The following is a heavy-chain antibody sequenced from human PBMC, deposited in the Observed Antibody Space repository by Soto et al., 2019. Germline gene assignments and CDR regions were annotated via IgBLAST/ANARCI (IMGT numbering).Heavy chain of an antibody. CDR2: IKSKTDGGTT. Sequence: GGSLRLSCAASGFTFSNAWMSWVRQAPGKGLEWVGRIKSKTDGGTTDYAAPVKGRFTISRDDSKNTLYLQMNSLKTEDTAVYYCTTAVDQTYYYGSGSPPYYYYYYMDVWGKGTTVTVSS. V-gene: IGHV3-15*01. D-gene: IGHD3-10*01. CDR3: TTAVDQTYYYGSGSPPYYYYYYMDV. CDR1: GFTFSNAW. J-gene: IGHJ6*03.